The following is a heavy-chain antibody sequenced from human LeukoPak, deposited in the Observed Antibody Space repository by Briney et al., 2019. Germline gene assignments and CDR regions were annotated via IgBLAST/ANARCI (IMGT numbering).Heavy chain of an antibody. V-gene: IGHV4-39*07. CDR1: GGSISSYY. CDR3: ARGPAGWQKIFDY. Sequence: SETLSLTCTVSGGSISSYYWGWIRQPPGKGLEWIGSIYYSGSTYYNPSLKSRVTISVDTSKNQFSLKLSSVTAADTAVYYCARGPAGWQKIFDYWGQGTLVTVSS. CDR2: IYYSGST. D-gene: IGHD2-15*01. J-gene: IGHJ4*02.